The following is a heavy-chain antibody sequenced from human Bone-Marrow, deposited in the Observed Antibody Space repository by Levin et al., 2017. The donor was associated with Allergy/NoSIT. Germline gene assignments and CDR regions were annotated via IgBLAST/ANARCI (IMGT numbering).Heavy chain of an antibody. CDR2: ISPSDSDT. D-gene: IGHD3-16*01. CDR1: GYSFSTYW. Sequence: PGESLKISCKGSGYSFSTYWIAWVRQMSGKGLEWMGAISPSDSDTIYRPPFHAQVTISVDKSISTAYLHFSSLKASDTAVFYCARGTYIYVPGDAGPGGDDVFNMWGQGTKFIVSS. CDR3: ARGTYIYVPGDAGPGGDDVFNM. J-gene: IGHJ3*02. V-gene: IGHV5-51*01.